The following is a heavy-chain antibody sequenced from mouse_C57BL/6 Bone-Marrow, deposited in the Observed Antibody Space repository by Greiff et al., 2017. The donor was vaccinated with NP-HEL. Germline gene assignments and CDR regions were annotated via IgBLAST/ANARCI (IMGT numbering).Heavy chain of an antibody. J-gene: IGHJ2*01. D-gene: IGHD1-1*01. CDR2: IYPGSGST. Sequence: QVQLQQPGAELVKPGASVKMSCKASGYTFTSYWLTWVKQRPGQGLEWIGEIYPGSGSTNYNEKFKSKATLTVDTSSSTASMQLSSLTSEDSAVYYCARWCYYYGFVDYWGQGTTLTVSS. CDR1: GYTFTSYW. CDR3: ARWCYYYGFVDY. V-gene: IGHV1-55*01.